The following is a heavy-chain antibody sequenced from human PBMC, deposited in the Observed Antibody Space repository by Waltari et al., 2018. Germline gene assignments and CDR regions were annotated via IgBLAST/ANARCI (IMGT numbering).Heavy chain of an antibody. V-gene: IGHV1-69*13. CDR2: IIPIFGTA. J-gene: IGHJ4*02. D-gene: IGHD1-26*01. CDR1: GGTFSSYA. CDR3: ATEVGALPKPTKANHSFDY. Sequence: QVQLVQSGAEVKKPGSSVKVSCKASGGTFSSYAISWVRQAPGQGLEWMGGIIPIFGTANYAQKFQGRVTITADESTSTAYMELSSLRSEDTAVYYCATEVGALPKPTKANHSFDYWGQGTLVTVSS.